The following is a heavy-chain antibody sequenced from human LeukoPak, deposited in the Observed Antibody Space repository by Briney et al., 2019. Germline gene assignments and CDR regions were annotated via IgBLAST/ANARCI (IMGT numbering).Heavy chain of an antibody. CDR1: GGSISSSSYY. CDR3: ARLDVGAKREMWFDP. D-gene: IGHD1-26*01. Sequence: PSETLSLTCTVSGGSISSSSYYWGWIRQPPGKGLEWIGSIYYSGSTYYNPSLKSRVTISVDTSKNQFSLKLSSVTAADTAVYYCARLDVGAKREMWFDPWGQGTLVTVSS. CDR2: IYYSGST. V-gene: IGHV4-39*01. J-gene: IGHJ5*02.